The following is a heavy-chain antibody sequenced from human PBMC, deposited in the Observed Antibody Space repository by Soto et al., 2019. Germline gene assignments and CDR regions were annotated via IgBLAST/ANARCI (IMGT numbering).Heavy chain of an antibody. CDR3: AKFRTYGDFYYYYMDV. CDR1: GFTFSSYA. V-gene: IGHV3-23*01. CDR2: ISGSGGST. Sequence: GGSLRLSCAASGFTFSSYAMSWVSQAPGKGLEWVSAISGSGGSTYYADSVKGRFTISRDNSKNTLYLQMNSLRAEDTAVYYCAKFRTYGDFYYYYMDVWGKGTTVTVSS. D-gene: IGHD4-17*01. J-gene: IGHJ6*03.